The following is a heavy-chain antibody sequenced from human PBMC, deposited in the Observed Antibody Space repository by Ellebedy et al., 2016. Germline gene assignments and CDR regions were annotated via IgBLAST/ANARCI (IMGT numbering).Heavy chain of an antibody. CDR3: ATGRSSGWYDY. CDR2: FDPEDGET. J-gene: IGHJ4*02. Sequence: ASVKVSCKVSGYTLTELSMHWVRQAPGKGLEWMGGFDPEDGETIYAQKFQGRVTMTKDTSTDTAYMELSSLRSEDTAVYYCATGRSSGWYDYWGQGTLVTVSS. CDR1: GYTLTELS. V-gene: IGHV1-24*01. D-gene: IGHD6-19*01.